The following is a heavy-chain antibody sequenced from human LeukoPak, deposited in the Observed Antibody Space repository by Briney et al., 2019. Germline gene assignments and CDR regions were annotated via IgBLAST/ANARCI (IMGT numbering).Heavy chain of an antibody. CDR2: IYYSGST. CDR1: GGSISSTDYC. Sequence: SETLSLTCTVSGGSISSTDYCWGWIRQPPGKGLEWIGSIYYSGSTYYNPSLQSRVTVSVDTSKNQFSLKLSSVTAADTAVYYCARHLGAIRGGFDSWGQGTLVTVSS. J-gene: IGHJ4*02. CDR3: ARHLGAIRGGFDS. D-gene: IGHD1-26*01. V-gene: IGHV4-39*01.